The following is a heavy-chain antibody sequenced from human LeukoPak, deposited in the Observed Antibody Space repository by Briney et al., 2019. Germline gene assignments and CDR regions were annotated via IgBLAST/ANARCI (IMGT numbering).Heavy chain of an antibody. CDR3: ARERILTGYYTYFDY. CDR1: SGSISTSNYY. V-gene: IGHV4-39*07. Sequence: SETLSLTCTVSSGSISTSNYYWGWVRQPPGKALEWIGNIFYSGSTYYSPSLKSRVTISLDTSRNQFSLKLSSVTAADTAVYYCARERILTGYYTYFDYWGQGTLVTVSS. CDR2: IFYSGST. J-gene: IGHJ4*02. D-gene: IGHD3-9*01.